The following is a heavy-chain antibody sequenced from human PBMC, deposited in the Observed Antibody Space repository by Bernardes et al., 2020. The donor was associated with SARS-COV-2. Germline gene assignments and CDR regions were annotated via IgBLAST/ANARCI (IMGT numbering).Heavy chain of an antibody. CDR3: ARGHDSSGYYPNRGGYYYGMDV. V-gene: IGHV3-11*01. Sequence: GGSLRLSCAASGFTFSDCYMSWIRQAPGQGLEWVSFISSSGSTIYYADSVKGRFTISRDNSKNSLYLQMNSLRAEDTAVYYCARGHDSSGYYPNRGGYYYGMDVWGQGTTVTVSS. D-gene: IGHD3-22*01. CDR1: GFTFSDCY. CDR2: ISSSGSTI. J-gene: IGHJ6*02.